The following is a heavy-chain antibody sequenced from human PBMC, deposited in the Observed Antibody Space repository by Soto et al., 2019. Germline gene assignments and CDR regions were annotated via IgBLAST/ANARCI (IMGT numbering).Heavy chain of an antibody. CDR3: ARGPSSLTRFDY. D-gene: IGHD2-2*01. V-gene: IGHV3-30-3*01. Sequence: LRLSCAASGFTFSSYAMHWVRQAPGKGLEWVAGVSYDGSNKYYADSVKGRFTISRDNSKNTLYLQMNSLRAEDTAVYYCARGPSSLTRFDYWGQGTLVTVSS. CDR2: VSYDGSNK. CDR1: GFTFSSYA. J-gene: IGHJ4*02.